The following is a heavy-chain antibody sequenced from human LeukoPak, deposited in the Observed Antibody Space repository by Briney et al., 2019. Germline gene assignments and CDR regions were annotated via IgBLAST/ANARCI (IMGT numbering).Heavy chain of an antibody. CDR2: LYCSAST. J-gene: IGHJ5*02. V-gene: IGHV4-59*01. CDR1: GGSICSNY. Sequence: SETLSLTCTVAGGSICSNYWSWVWDHPGKGMEWSGYLYCSASTKYDRCLKSHVAISVDTSKNQFSLKLSSVTAADTAVYYCARHGYSSGSLAWFDPWGQGTQVTVSS. CDR3: ARHGYSSGSLAWFDP. D-gene: IGHD6-19*01.